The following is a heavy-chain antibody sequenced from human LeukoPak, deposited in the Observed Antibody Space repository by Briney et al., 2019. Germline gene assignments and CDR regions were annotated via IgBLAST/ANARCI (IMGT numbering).Heavy chain of an antibody. CDR1: GYTFTSYG. V-gene: IGHV1-18*01. J-gene: IGHJ5*02. Sequence: GASVKVSCKASGYTFTSYGISWVRQAPGQGLEWMGWISAYNGNTNYAQKLQGRVTMTTDTSTSTAYMELRSLRSDDTAVYYCARDMGKLIQLWLQGPYWFDPWGQGTLVTVSS. CDR2: ISAYNGNT. D-gene: IGHD5-18*01. CDR3: ARDMGKLIQLWLQGPYWFDP.